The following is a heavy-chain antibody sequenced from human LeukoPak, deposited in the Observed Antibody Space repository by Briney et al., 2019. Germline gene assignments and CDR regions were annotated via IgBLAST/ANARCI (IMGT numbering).Heavy chain of an antibody. V-gene: IGHV3-21*05. CDR3: ARDDNWGFDY. D-gene: IGHD7-27*01. Sequence: GGSLRLSCAASGFAFSDYSMIWVRQAPGKGLEGIANTRGSGSGMGSGSYYAGAVQGRFTISRDNAKNSLYLQMNSLRAEDTAFYYCARDDNWGFDYWGQGALVTVSS. CDR1: GFAFSDYS. CDR2: TRGSGSGM. J-gene: IGHJ4*02.